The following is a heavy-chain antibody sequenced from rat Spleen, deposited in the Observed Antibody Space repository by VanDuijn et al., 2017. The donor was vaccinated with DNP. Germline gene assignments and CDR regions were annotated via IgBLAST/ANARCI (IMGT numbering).Heavy chain of an antibody. D-gene: IGHD1-10*01. CDR3: TRGFNNYGFFDY. V-gene: IGHV2-6*01. J-gene: IGHJ2*01. Sequence: QVQLEESGPGLLQHSQTLSLTCTVAGFSLTSYNVHWVRQPPGKGLEWIAVISSGGGTYHNPALKSRLSVSRDTSKSQVFLKMDNLRTEDTATYFCTRGFNNYGFFDYWGHGVMVTVSS. CDR1: GFSLTSYN. CDR2: ISSGGGT.